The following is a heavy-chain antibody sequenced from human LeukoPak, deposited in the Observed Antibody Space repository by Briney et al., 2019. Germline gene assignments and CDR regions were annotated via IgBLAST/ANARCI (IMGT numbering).Heavy chain of an antibody. CDR3: ARLCSGGSCYGWFDP. CDR2: IYTSGST. Sequence: SETMSLTCTVSGGSISSYYWSWIRQPAGKGLEWIGRIYTSGSTNYNPSLKSRVTMSVDTSKNQFSLKLSSVTAADTAVYYCARLCSGGSCYGWFDPWGQGTLVTVSS. CDR1: GGSISSYY. V-gene: IGHV4-4*07. J-gene: IGHJ5*02. D-gene: IGHD2-15*01.